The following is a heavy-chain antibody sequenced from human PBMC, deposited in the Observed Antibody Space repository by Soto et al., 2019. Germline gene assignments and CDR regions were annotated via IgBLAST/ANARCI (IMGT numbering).Heavy chain of an antibody. CDR2: INHSGST. CDR3: VRVGSGSWFDP. D-gene: IGHD1-26*01. CDR1: GGSFSGYY. J-gene: IGHJ5*02. Sequence: QVQLQQWGAGLLKPSETLSLTCAVYGGSFSGYYWSWIRQPPGKGLEWIGDINHSGSTNYNPSLKSGVTTSVDTSKNQFSLKLSSLSAADTAVYYCVRVGSGSWFDPWRQGTLLTVSS. V-gene: IGHV4-34*01.